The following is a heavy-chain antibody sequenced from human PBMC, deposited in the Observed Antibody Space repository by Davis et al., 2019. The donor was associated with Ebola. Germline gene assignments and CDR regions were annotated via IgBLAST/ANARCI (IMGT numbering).Heavy chain of an antibody. CDR1: GFTFSTYG. D-gene: IGHD5-18*01. CDR3: AKEDTFMAIQASYYYGMDV. CDR2: IRYDESNK. J-gene: IGHJ6*02. V-gene: IGHV3-30*02. Sequence: PGGSLRLSCAASGFTFSTYGMHWVRQAPGKGLEWVAFIRYDESNKYYADSVKGRFTISRDNSKNTLYLQMNSLRAEDTAVYYCAKEDTFMAIQASYYYGMDVWGQGTTVTVSS.